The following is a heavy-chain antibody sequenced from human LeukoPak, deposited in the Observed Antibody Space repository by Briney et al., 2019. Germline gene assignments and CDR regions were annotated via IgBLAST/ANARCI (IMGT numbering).Heavy chain of an antibody. CDR2: VYYSGST. D-gene: IGHD5-18*01. J-gene: IGHJ6*04. Sequence: SETLSLTCTVSGGSISSYYWSWIRQPPGNGLEWIGYVYYSGSTNYNPSLKSRVTTSVNTSNNQFSLKLSSVTAADTAVYYCARLGYSYGLALDVWGKGTTVTISS. CDR1: GGSISSYY. CDR3: ARLGYSYGLALDV. V-gene: IGHV4-59*01.